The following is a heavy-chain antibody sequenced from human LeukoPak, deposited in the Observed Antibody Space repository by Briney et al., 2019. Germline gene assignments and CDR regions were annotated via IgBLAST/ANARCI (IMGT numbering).Heavy chain of an antibody. J-gene: IGHJ4*02. CDR3: ARHVGNSGSGSYLTYFDY. CDR1: GGPISSYY. Sequence: SETLSLTCTVSGGPISSYYWSWIRQPPGKGLEWIGHIYYSGSTHYNPSLKGRVTISVDTSKNQFSLKLSSVTAADTAVYYCARHVGNSGSGSYLTYFDYWGQGTLVTVSS. V-gene: IGHV4-59*08. CDR2: IYYSGST. D-gene: IGHD3-10*01.